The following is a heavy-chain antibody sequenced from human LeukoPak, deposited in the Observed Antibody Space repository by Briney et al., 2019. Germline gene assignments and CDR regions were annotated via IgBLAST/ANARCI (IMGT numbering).Heavy chain of an antibody. CDR2: INHSGST. J-gene: IGHJ6*03. CDR1: GGSFSGYY. Sequence: SETLSLTCAVYGGSFSGYYWSWIRQPPGKGLEWIGEINHSGSTNYNPSLKSRVTISVDTSKNQFSLKLSSVTAADTAVYYCARVAIECSSSGSNYYYYYMDVWGKGTTVTVSS. D-gene: IGHD6-6*01. CDR3: ARVAIECSSSGSNYYYYYMDV. V-gene: IGHV4-34*01.